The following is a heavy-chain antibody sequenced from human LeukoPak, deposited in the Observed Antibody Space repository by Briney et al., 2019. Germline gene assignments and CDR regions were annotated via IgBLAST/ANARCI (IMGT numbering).Heavy chain of an antibody. CDR2: INHSGST. D-gene: IGHD2-2*01. CDR1: GGPFSGYY. Sequence: PSETLSLTCAVYGGPFSGYYWSWIRQPPGKGLEWIEEINHSGSTNYNPSLKSRVTISVDTSKNQFSLKLSSVTAADTAVYYCARVKGRYQLLRTWFDPWGQGTLVTVSS. V-gene: IGHV4-34*01. J-gene: IGHJ5*02. CDR3: ARVKGRYQLLRTWFDP.